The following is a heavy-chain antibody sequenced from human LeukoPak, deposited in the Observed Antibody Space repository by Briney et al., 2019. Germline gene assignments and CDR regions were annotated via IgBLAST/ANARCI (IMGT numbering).Heavy chain of an antibody. V-gene: IGHV4-59*08. D-gene: IGHD3-10*01. CDR1: GGSISSYY. CDR3: ARHWGGHTIYFDS. Sequence: SETLSLTCTVSGGSISSYYWSWIRQPPGKGLEWIGYIYNSGSTNYNPSLKSRVTISVDTSKNQFSLKLSSVTAADTAVYYCARHWGGHTIYFDSWGQGTLVTVSS. CDR2: IYNSGST. J-gene: IGHJ4*02.